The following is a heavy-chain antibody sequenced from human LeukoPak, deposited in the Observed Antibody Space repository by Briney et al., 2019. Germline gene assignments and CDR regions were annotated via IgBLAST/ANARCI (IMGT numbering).Heavy chain of an antibody. J-gene: IGHJ6*02. CDR2: INPNSGGT. Sequence: GASVKVSCKASGYTFTDYYMHWVRQAPGQGLEWMGWINPNSGGTNYAQKFQGRVTMTRDTTISTAYMELSRLRSDDTAVYYCARGYCTNGVCHYYYYYGMDVGGQGTTVTVSS. CDR3: ARGYCTNGVCHYYYYYGMDV. D-gene: IGHD2-8*01. V-gene: IGHV1-2*02. CDR1: GYTFTDYY.